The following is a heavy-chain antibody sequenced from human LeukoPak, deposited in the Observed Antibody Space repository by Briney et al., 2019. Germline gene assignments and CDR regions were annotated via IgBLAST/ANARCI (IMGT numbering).Heavy chain of an antibody. Sequence: GRSLRLSCAASGFTFDNYAMHWVRQAPGKGLEWVSGISWNSGSIGYADSVKGRFTISRDNAKNSLYLQMNSLRAEDTALYYCAKVGFGVTMALDYWGQGTLVTVSS. CDR1: GFTFDNYA. CDR2: ISWNSGSI. D-gene: IGHD3-10*01. J-gene: IGHJ4*02. V-gene: IGHV3-9*01. CDR3: AKVGFGVTMALDY.